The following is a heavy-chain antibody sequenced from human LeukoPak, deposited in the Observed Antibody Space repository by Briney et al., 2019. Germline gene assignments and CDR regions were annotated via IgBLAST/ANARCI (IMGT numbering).Heavy chain of an antibody. CDR2: ISGSGGST. J-gene: IGHJ4*02. CDR1: GFTFSNYP. V-gene: IGHV3-23*01. D-gene: IGHD4-11*01. Sequence: GGSLRLSCAASGFTFSNYPMGWVRQAPGKGLEWLSAISGSGGSTYYADSVKGRFTISRDNSKNTLYLQMNSLRAEDTAVYYCAKDPGTTVIDYWGQGTLVTVSS. CDR3: AKDPGTTVIDY.